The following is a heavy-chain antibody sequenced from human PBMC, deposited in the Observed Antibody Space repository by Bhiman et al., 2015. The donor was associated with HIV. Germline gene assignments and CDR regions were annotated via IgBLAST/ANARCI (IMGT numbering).Heavy chain of an antibody. CDR2: IKSKTDGATT. CDR3: ARDPGGGYFGDY. D-gene: IGHD2-21*02. Sequence: EVQLVESGGGLVKPGGSLRLSCAASGFTFSNAWMTWVRQAPGKGLEWVGRIKSKTDGATTDYGAPVKGRFTISRRDSKNTLYLQMNSLKTEDTGVYYCARDPGGGYFGDYWGQGTLVTVSS. V-gene: IGHV3-15*01. CDR1: GFTFSNAW. J-gene: IGHJ4*02.